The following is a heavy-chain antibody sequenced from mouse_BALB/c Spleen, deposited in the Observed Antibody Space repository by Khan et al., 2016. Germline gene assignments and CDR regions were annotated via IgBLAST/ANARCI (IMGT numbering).Heavy chain of an antibody. CDR3: ARYTGNLYYFDY. J-gene: IGHJ2*01. D-gene: IGHD2-1*01. Sequence: QVRLQQSGAELVRPGTSVKVSCKAAGYAFTNYLIEWVKQRPGQGLEWIGVINPGSGGTNYNEKFKGKATLTADKSSSTAYMQLSSLTSDAAAVYVCARYTGNLYYFDYWCQGTTLTVSS. V-gene: IGHV1-54*01. CDR2: INPGSGGT. CDR1: GYAFTNYL.